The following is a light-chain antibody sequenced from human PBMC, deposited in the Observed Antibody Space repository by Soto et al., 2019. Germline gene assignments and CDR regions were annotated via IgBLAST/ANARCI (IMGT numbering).Light chain of an antibody. CDR1: SSDVGDYNY. CDR3: SSFAGNNNLV. CDR2: EVS. V-gene: IGLV2-8*01. Sequence: QSALTQPPSASGSPGQSVTISCTGTSSDVGDYNYVSWYQQHPGKAPKLMISEVSKRPSGVPDRFSGSKSGNTASLTVSGLQAEDEADYYCSSFAGNNNLVFGGGTKLTVL. J-gene: IGLJ2*01.